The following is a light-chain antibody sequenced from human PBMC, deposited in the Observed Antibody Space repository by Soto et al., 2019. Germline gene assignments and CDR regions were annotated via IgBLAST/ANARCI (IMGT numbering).Light chain of an antibody. CDR2: DVS. Sequence: QSALTQPRSVSGSPGQSVTISCTGTSSDVGGFDFVSWYQQHPGKAPKLIIYDVSKRPSGVPDRFSGSKSGNTASLTISGLQTEDEADYYCSSYTGTSTFVVFGGGTKLTVL. CDR1: SSDVGGFDF. CDR3: SSYTGTSTFVV. J-gene: IGLJ2*01. V-gene: IGLV2-11*01.